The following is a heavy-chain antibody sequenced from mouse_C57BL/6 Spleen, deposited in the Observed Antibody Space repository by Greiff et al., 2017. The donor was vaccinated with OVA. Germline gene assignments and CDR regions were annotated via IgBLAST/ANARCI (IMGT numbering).Heavy chain of an antibody. CDR1: GFTFSSYA. CDR2: ISDGGSYT. V-gene: IGHV5-4*01. CDR3: ARDRGSFDY. Sequence: EVMLVESGGGLVKPGGSLKLSCAASGFTFSSYAMSWVRQTPEKRLAWVATISDGGSYTYYPDNVKGRFTISRDNAKNNLYLQMSHLESEDTAMYYCARDRGSFDYWGQGTTLTVSS. D-gene: IGHD1-1*01. J-gene: IGHJ2*01.